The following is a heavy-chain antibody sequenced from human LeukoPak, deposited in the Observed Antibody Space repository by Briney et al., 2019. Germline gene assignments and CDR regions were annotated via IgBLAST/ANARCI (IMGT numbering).Heavy chain of an antibody. CDR3: AKDISAYYYDSSGCYPDY. CDR2: ISGDGGST. Sequence: PGGSLRLSCAASGFTFDDYAMHWVRQAPGKGLEWVSLISGDGGSTYYADSVKGRFTISRDNSKNSLYLQMNSLRTEDTALYYCAKDISAYYYDSSGCYPDYWGQGTLVTVSS. V-gene: IGHV3-43*02. J-gene: IGHJ4*02. D-gene: IGHD3-22*01. CDR1: GFTFDDYA.